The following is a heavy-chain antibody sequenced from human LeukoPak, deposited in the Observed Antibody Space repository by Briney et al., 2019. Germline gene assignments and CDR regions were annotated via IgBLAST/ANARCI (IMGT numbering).Heavy chain of an antibody. V-gene: IGHV3-74*01. J-gene: IGHJ4*02. CDR2: INSDGSWT. Sequence: GGSLRLSCAASGNYWIHWVRQAPGKGLVWVSHINSDGSWTSYADSVKGRFTISKDNAKNTVYLQMNNLRAEDTAVYYCVSFYETYWGRGTLVTVSS. CDR3: VSFYETY. CDR1: GNYW. D-gene: IGHD2/OR15-2a*01.